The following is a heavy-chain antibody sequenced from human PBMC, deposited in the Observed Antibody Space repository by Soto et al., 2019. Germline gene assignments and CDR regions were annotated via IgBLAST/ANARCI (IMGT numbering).Heavy chain of an antibody. CDR2: ILNDGSNK. CDR3: ARSYSGSYYTSMAY. Sequence: GGSLRLSCAASGFTFNNYAMHWVRQAPGRGLEWVALILNDGSNKYYADSVKGRFTISRDNSNNTLYLQMSSLRAEDTAVYYCARSYSGSYYTSMAYWGQGTLVTVSS. V-gene: IGHV3-30-3*01. D-gene: IGHD1-26*01. CDR1: GFTFNNYA. J-gene: IGHJ4*02.